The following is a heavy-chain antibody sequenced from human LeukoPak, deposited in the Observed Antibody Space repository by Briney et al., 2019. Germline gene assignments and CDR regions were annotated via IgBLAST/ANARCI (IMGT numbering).Heavy chain of an antibody. V-gene: IGHV3-30-3*01. CDR2: ISYDGSNK. CDR3: ARDLGYSYGYPYY. J-gene: IGHJ4*02. Sequence: GSLRLSCAASGFTFSSYAMHWVRQAPGKGLEWVAVISYDGSNKYYADSVKGRSTISRDNSRNTLYLQMNSLRAEDTAVYYCARDLGYSYGYPYYWGQGTLVTVSS. D-gene: IGHD5-18*01. CDR1: GFTFSSYA.